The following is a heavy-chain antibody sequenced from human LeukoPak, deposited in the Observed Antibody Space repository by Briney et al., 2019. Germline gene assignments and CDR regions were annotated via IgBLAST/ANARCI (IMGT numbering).Heavy chain of an antibody. CDR1: GCTFGSYA. Sequence: GGSLRLSCAASGCTFGSYAMSWVRQAPGKGLEWVSAISVDGSGAWYAGSVRGRSTISRDNSKSTVYLQMNSLTADDTAVYFCARDRNFPRDQFDYWGQGTLVTVSS. CDR2: ISVDGSGA. D-gene: IGHD2-2*01. V-gene: IGHV3-23*01. J-gene: IGHJ4*02. CDR3: ARDRNFPRDQFDY.